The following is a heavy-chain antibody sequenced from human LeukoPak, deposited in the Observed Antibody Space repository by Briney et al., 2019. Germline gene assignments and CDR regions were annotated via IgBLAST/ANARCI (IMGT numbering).Heavy chain of an antibody. D-gene: IGHD6-13*01. Sequence: GGSLRLSCVASGFTFSRYWMHWVRQAPGKGLVWVSRSNSDGNSTNYADSVKGRFTLSRDNSKNTLYLQMNSLRVEDTAMYYCAKGGGTGYSSSWYSNWGQGTLVTVSS. V-gene: IGHV3-74*01. CDR3: AKGGGTGYSSSWYSN. CDR2: SNSDGNST. J-gene: IGHJ4*02. CDR1: GFTFSRYW.